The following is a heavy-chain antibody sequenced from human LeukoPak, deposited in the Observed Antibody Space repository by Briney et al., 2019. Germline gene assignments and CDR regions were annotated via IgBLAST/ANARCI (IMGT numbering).Heavy chain of an antibody. CDR2: IYSGGST. Sequence: TGGSLRLSCAASGFTVSSNYMSWVRQAPGKGLEWVSVIYSGGSTYYADSVRGRFTISRDNSKNTLYLQMNSLRAEVTAMYYCARNGFTSGWYRWFDYWGQGTLVTVSS. CDR1: GFTVSSNY. J-gene: IGHJ4*02. D-gene: IGHD6-19*01. V-gene: IGHV3-53*01. CDR3: ARNGFTSGWYRWFDY.